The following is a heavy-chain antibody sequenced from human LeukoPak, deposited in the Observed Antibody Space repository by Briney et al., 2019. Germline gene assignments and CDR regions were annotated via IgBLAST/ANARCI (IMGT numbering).Heavy chain of an antibody. CDR2: IYYTGNT. Sequence: PSETLSLTYAVSGGSISSGGYSWSWIRQPPGKAMEFIAYIYYTGNTYFNPSLKSRVTISVDTSKNQFSLKLSSVTAADTAVYFCARGPYSYDSSGAFDIWGQGTMVTVSS. J-gene: IGHJ3*02. CDR1: GGSISSGGYS. D-gene: IGHD3-22*01. CDR3: ARGPYSYDSSGAFDI. V-gene: IGHV4-30-4*07.